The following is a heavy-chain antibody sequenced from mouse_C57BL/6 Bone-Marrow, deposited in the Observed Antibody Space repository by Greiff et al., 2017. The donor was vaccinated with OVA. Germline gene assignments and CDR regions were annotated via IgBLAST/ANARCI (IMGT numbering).Heavy chain of an antibody. Sequence: QVQLKQSGAELARPGASVKLSCKASGYTFTSYGISWVKQRTGQGLEWIGEIYPRSGNTYYNEKFKGKATLTADKSSSTAYMELRSLTSEDSAVYFCARSYYGSSSPWFAYWGQGTLVTVSA. CDR2: IYPRSGNT. D-gene: IGHD1-1*01. V-gene: IGHV1-81*01. CDR1: GYTFTSYG. J-gene: IGHJ3*01. CDR3: ARSYYGSSSPWFAY.